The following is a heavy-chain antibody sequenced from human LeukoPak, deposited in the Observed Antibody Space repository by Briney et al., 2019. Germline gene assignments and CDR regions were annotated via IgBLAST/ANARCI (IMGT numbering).Heavy chain of an antibody. CDR3: AREPFGGVIVPDY. J-gene: IGHJ4*02. CDR2: INHSGSI. CDR1: GGSFSGYY. Sequence: SEALSLTCAVYGGSFSGYYWSWIRQPPGKGLEWIGEINHSGSINYNPSLKSRVTISVDTSKNQFSLKLSSVTAADTAVYYCAREPFGGVIVPDYWGQGTLVTVSS. V-gene: IGHV4-34*01. D-gene: IGHD3-16*02.